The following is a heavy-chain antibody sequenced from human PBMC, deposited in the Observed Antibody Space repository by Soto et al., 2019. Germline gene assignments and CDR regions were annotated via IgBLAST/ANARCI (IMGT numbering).Heavy chain of an antibody. Sequence: SVKVSCKASGYTFTSYDIYWVRQATGQGLEWMGWMNPNTGNSDYAQKFQGRVTMTSDTSISTAHMELSSLRSEDTAVYYCARRAETNGWNGFGADKYYFDFWGQGTLVTVSS. D-gene: IGHD1-1*01. CDR1: GYTFTSYD. V-gene: IGHV1-8*01. CDR2: MNPNTGNS. J-gene: IGHJ4*02. CDR3: ARRAETNGWNGFGADKYYFDF.